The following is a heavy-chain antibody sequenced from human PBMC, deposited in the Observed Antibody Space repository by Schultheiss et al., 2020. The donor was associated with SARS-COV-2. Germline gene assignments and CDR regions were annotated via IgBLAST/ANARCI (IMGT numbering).Heavy chain of an antibody. CDR1: GGSISSGSYY. V-gene: IGHV4-61*10. CDR3: ARGYSSSSYNWFDP. D-gene: IGHD6-6*01. CDR2: IYYSGST. J-gene: IGHJ5*02. Sequence: SQTLSLTCTVSGGSISSGSYYWGWIRQPAGKGLEWIGYIYYSGSTNYNPSLKSRVTISVDTSKNQFSLKLISVTAADTAVYYCARGYSSSSYNWFDPWGQGTLVTVSS.